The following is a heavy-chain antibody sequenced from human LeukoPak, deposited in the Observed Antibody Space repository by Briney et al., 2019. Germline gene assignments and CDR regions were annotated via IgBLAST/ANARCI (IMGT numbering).Heavy chain of an antibody. CDR1: GFTFSSYT. D-gene: IGHD1-26*01. V-gene: IGHV3-21*01. J-gene: IGHJ4*02. Sequence: GGSLRLSCAASGFTFSSYTMNWVRQAPGKGLEWVAAISSSSRDIFYADSVKGRFSISRDNTQNSLSLQMSSLKAEDTAVYYCVREAAATLFDYWGQGTLVTVSS. CDR2: ISSSSRDI. CDR3: VREAAATLFDY.